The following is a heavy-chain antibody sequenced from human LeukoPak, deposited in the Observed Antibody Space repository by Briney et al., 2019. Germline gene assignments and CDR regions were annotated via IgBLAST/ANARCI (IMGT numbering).Heavy chain of an antibody. J-gene: IGHJ4*02. CDR2: ISAYNGNT. CDR3: ARAGVTMVRGVSY. D-gene: IGHD3-10*01. V-gene: IGHV1-18*01. Sequence: ASVKVSCKASGYTFTNYGISWVRQAPGQGLEWMGWISAYNGNTNYAQNLQGRVTMTTDTSTTTAYMELRSLRFDDTAVYYCARAGVTMVRGVSYWGQGTLVTVSS. CDR1: GYTFTNYG.